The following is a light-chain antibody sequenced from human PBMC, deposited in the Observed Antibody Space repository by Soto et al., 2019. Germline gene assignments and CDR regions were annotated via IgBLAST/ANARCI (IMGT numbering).Light chain of an antibody. CDR3: SSYTTTIVI. CDR2: DVT. J-gene: IGLJ2*01. Sequence: QSALTQPASASGSPGQSITISCTGTSSDVGGYEFVSWYQQRPGKAPKLVIYDVTYRPSGVSDRFSGSKSGNTASLTISGLQAEDEADYYCSSYTTTIVIFGGGTKLTVL. CDR1: SSDVGGYEF. V-gene: IGLV2-14*01.